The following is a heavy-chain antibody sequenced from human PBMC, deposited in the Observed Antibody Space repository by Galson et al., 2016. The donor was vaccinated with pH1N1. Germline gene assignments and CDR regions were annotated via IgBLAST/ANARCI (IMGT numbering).Heavy chain of an antibody. CDR2: ISTGRRVV. V-gene: IGHV3-48*04. CDR3: ARLAYGDSFDS. Sequence: SLRLSCAASGFIFSDYSFIWVRQAPGKGLEWLSYISTGRRVVQYADSVKGRLTISRDNDQRSVYLQINSLRLEDTAVYHCARLAYGDSFDSWGRGTLVAVSS. D-gene: IGHD4-17*01. J-gene: IGHJ4*02. CDR1: GFIFSDYS.